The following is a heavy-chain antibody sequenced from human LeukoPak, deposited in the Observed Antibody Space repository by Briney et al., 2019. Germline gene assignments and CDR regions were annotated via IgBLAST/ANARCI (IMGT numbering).Heavy chain of an antibody. D-gene: IGHD2-15*01. J-gene: IGHJ3*02. CDR1: GGSISSSYY. CDR3: AREGDLPIVVVVADAFDI. Sequence: SETLSLTCTVSGGSISSSYYWSWIRQPPGKGLEWIGSIYYSGSTHYNPSLKSRVTISVDTSKNQFSLKLSSVTAADTAVYYCAREGDLPIVVVVADAFDIWGQGTMVTVSS. CDR2: IYYSGST. V-gene: IGHV4-39*07.